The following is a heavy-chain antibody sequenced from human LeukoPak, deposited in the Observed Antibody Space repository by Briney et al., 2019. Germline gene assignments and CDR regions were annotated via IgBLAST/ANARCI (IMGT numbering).Heavy chain of an antibody. CDR3: ARGRPNYYSYYYMDV. Sequence: SETLSLTCTVSGGSISSYYWSWIRRPPGKGLEWIGYIYYSGSTNYNPSLESRVTTSLDTSKNQFSLNLSSVTAADTAVYYCARGRPNYYSYYYMDVWGKGTTVTVSS. J-gene: IGHJ6*03. D-gene: IGHD4/OR15-4a*01. CDR2: IYYSGST. CDR1: GGSISSYY. V-gene: IGHV4-59*12.